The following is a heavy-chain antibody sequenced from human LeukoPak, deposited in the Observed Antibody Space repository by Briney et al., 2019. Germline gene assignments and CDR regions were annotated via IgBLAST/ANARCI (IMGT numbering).Heavy chain of an antibody. Sequence: SETLSLTCNVSGASISSGDYYWSWIRQPPGKGLEWIGYISKSGGTYYNPSVSRRLTISRDTSKNQFSVRLSSVTAADTAVYYCARYDILTGYYHSPWGQGTLVTVSS. D-gene: IGHD3-9*01. V-gene: IGHV4-30-4*01. CDR3: ARYDILTGYYHSP. CDR2: ISKSGGT. CDR1: GASISSGDYY. J-gene: IGHJ4*02.